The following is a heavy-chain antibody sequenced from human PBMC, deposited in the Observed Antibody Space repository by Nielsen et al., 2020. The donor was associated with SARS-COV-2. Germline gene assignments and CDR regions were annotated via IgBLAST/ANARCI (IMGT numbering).Heavy chain of an antibody. V-gene: IGHV3-9*01. CDR1: GFTFDDYA. Sequence: SLKISCAASGFTFDDYAMHWVRQAPGKGLEWVSGISWNSGSIGHADSVKGRFTISRDNAKNSLYLQMNSLRAEDTALYYCAKVANGDYVDYWGQGTLVTVSS. J-gene: IGHJ4*02. CDR3: AKVANGDYVDY. D-gene: IGHD4-17*01. CDR2: ISWNSGSI.